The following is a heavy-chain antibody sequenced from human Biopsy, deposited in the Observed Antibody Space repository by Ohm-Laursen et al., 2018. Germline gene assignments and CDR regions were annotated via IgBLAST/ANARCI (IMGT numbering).Heavy chain of an antibody. CDR2: VYYSGTT. V-gene: IGHV4-39*01. CDR1: GGSITSRTHY. CDR3: AGHGLSDFLSGYPNFFDR. Sequence: SQTLSLTCSLSGGSITSRTHYWGWIRQTPGKGLEWIGTVYYSGTTYDNPSLKNRVIISVDTSKNQFSLSLKTVTAADTAVYYFAGHGLSDFLSGYPNFFDRWGQGTLVTVSP. D-gene: IGHD3-3*01. J-gene: IGHJ5*02.